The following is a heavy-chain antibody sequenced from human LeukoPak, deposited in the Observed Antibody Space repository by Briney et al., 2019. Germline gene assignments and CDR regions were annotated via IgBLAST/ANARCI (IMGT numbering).Heavy chain of an antibody. D-gene: IGHD2-8*01. J-gene: IGHJ4*02. CDR1: GFTFSSYS. V-gene: IGHV3-48*01. Sequence: PGGSLRLSCAASGFTFSSYSMSWVHQAPGKGLEWVSYISSSSSTISYPDSVKGRFTISRDNAKNSLYLQMNNLRAEDTAVYYCARDRCTNGVCYTFAYWGQGTLVTVSS. CDR2: ISSSSSTI. CDR3: ARDRCTNGVCYTFAY.